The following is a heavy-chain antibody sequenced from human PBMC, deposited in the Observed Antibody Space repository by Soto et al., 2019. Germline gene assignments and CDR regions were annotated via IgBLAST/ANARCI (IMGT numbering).Heavy chain of an antibody. J-gene: IGHJ5*02. Sequence: QLQLQESGPGLVKPSETLSLTCTVSGGSIRSTSYYWGWIRQPPGPGLEWIGSADDCGVTYCNPSLQRRVTLTGATSKNRFSLQLPFVTAADTSLYYCARLHILWEYYYNWFDPWGQGTLVTVSS. CDR3: ARLHILWEYYYNWFDP. V-gene: IGHV4-39*01. CDR1: GGSIRSTSYY. CDR2: ADDCGVT. D-gene: IGHD2-21*01.